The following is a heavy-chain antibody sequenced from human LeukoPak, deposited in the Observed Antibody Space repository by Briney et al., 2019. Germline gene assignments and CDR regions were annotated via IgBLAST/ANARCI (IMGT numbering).Heavy chain of an antibody. CDR1: GASISGGTYY. D-gene: IGHD1-26*01. CDR3: ARRGGSGRAFDY. CDR2: IYYTGST. J-gene: IGHJ4*02. V-gene: IGHV4-39*01. Sequence: KPSETLSLTCSVSGASISGGTYYWGWIRQPPGKGLEWIGSIYYTGSTYDNPSLKSRVTISVDTSKNQFSLKLSSVTAADTAVYYCARRGGSGRAFDYWGQGTLVIVSS.